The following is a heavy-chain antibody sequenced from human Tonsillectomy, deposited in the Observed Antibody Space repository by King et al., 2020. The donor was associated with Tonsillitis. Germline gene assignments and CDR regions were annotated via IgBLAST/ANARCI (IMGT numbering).Heavy chain of an antibody. CDR2: IYYSGST. CDR1: GGSISSYY. D-gene: IGHD6-13*01. Sequence: QLQESGPGLVKPSETLSLTCTVSGGSISSYYWSWIRQPPGKGLEWIGYIYYSGSTNYNPSLKSRVTISVDTSKNQFSLKLSSVTAADTTVYYCARRAGSGGYSGSWYYFDYWGQGTLVTVSS. J-gene: IGHJ4*02. V-gene: IGHV4-59*08. CDR3: ARRAGSGGYSGSWYYFDY.